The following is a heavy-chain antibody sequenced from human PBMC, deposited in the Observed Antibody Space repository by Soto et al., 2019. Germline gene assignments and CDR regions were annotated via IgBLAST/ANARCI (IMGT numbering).Heavy chain of an antibody. D-gene: IGHD4-17*01. CDR1: GFTLGSHR. J-gene: IGHJ5*02. Sequence: DVQLVESGGGLVQPGGSLRVSCAASGFTLGSHRIHWVRQPPGKGLEWVSRIDTDGGGTSYADSVKGRVTISTDDAKSTVYLQMRGLRAEDTDVYYCATVCDLLSRGTLVAVA. CDR2: IDTDGGGT. V-gene: IGHV3-74*01. CDR3: ATVCDL.